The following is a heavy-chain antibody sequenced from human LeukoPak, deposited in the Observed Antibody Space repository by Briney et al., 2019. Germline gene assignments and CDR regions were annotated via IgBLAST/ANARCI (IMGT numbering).Heavy chain of an antibody. J-gene: IGHJ4*02. CDR1: RFTFSSYA. Sequence: GGSLGLSCAASRFTFSSYAMSWVRQAPGKGLEWVSGISNSGGSTYYANSVKGRFTISRDNSKNTLYLQMNSLRAEDTAVYYCARGKGITVSSFDYWGQGTLVTVSS. CDR3: ARGKGITVSSFDY. V-gene: IGHV3-23*01. CDR2: ISNSGGST. D-gene: IGHD6-19*01.